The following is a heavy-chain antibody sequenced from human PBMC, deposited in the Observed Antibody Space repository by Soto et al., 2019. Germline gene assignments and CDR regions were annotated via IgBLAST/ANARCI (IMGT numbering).Heavy chain of an antibody. J-gene: IGHJ4*02. D-gene: IGHD1-26*01. CDR1: GGTFSSYA. CDR2: IIPIFGTA. CDR3: ARDGPDLVGAPGY. Sequence: QVQLVRSGAEVKKPGSSVRVSCKASGGTFSSYAISWVRQAPGQGLEWMGGIIPIFGTANYAQKFQGRVTITADESTSTAYMVLSSLRSEDTAVYYCARDGPDLVGAPGYWGQGTLVTVSS. V-gene: IGHV1-69*01.